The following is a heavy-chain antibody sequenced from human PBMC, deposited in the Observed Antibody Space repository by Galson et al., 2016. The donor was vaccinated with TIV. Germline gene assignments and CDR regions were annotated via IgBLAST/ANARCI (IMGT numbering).Heavy chain of an antibody. Sequence: SLRLSCAASGFTFSTHAFHWVRQAPGKGLEWVAVITFDGNKKYYADSVKARFSISRDNSKNTLSLQMDSLRGDDTAVYYCAGDQNRVATPFYYHYGMDVWGQGTTVTVSS. CDR1: GFTFSTHA. D-gene: IGHD1-14*01. CDR2: ITFDGNKK. J-gene: IGHJ6*02. CDR3: AGDQNRVATPFYYHYGMDV. V-gene: IGHV3-30-3*01.